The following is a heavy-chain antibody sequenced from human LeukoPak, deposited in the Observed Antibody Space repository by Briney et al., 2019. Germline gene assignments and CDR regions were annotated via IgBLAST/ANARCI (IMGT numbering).Heavy chain of an antibody. CDR1: GYTLTELS. CDR2: FDPEDGET. D-gene: IGHD3-22*01. Sequence: ASVKVSCKVSGYTLTELSMHWVRQAPGKGLEWMGGFDPEDGETIYAQKFQGRVTMTEDTSTDTAYMELSSLRSEDTAVYYCATMVGDLSGYYYNWFDPWGQGTLVTVSS. V-gene: IGHV1-24*01. J-gene: IGHJ5*02. CDR3: ATMVGDLSGYYYNWFDP.